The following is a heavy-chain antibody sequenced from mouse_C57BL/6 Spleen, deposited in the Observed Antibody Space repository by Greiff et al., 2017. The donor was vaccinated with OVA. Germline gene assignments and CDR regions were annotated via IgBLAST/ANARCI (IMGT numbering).Heavy chain of an antibody. CDR3: ALDSSGYDY. Sequence: QVQLQQPGAELVKPGASVQMSCKASGYTFTSYWITWVKQRPGQGLEWIGDIYPGSGSTNYNEKFKSKATLTVDTSSSTAYMQRSSLSSEDSAVYYCALDSSGYDYWGQGTTLTVSS. CDR2: IYPGSGST. D-gene: IGHD3-2*02. J-gene: IGHJ2*01. CDR1: GYTFTSYW. V-gene: IGHV1-55*01.